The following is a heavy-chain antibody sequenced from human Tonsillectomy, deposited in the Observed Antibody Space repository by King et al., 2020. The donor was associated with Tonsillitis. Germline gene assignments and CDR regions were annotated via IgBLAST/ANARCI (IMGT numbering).Heavy chain of an antibody. V-gene: IGHV4-39*01. J-gene: IGHJ4*02. D-gene: IGHD3-9*01. CDR2: MYYSGST. Sequence: QLQESGPGLVKPSETLSLTCTVSGVSISSNSFYWGWNRQPPGKGLEWIGTMYYSGSTYYNPSLKSRVTISVDTSKNQFSLKLTSVIAADTAVYYCASGDYDILTGYYNAVDYWGQGTLVTVSS. CDR3: ASGDYDILTGYYNAVDY. CDR1: GVSISSNSFY.